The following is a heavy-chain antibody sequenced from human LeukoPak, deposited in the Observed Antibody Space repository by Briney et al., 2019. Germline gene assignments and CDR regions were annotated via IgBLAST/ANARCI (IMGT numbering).Heavy chain of an antibody. CDR1: GGSISSGPYY. V-gene: IGHV4-31*03. J-gene: IGHJ6*02. CDR3: ARIAYDALDSYYYGMDV. Sequence: SQTLSLTCTVSGGSISSGPYYWIWIRQHPGKGLEWIGYITYSGNTYYYPALNSRVTVSLDTFKTQFSLKLSSVTAADTAVYYCARIAYDALDSYYYGMDVWGQGTTVTVSS. D-gene: IGHD3-3*01. CDR2: ITYSGNT.